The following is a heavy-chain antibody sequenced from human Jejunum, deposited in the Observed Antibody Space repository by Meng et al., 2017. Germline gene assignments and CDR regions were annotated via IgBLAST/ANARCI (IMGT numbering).Heavy chain of an antibody. CDR2: VWPSGAT. J-gene: IGHJ4*02. V-gene: IGHV4-4*02. D-gene: IGHD1-14*01. Sequence: VQLQESGPGLVTPSGTLSLTCTVSGVSTTAPFYWTWIRQAPGKGLEWIGEVWPSGATYYNPSLSSRITISIDTSNNQFSLEVAFLTAADTAVYYCARAIRERYFDSWGQGTLVTVSS. CDR3: ARAIRERYFDS. CDR1: GVSTTAPFY.